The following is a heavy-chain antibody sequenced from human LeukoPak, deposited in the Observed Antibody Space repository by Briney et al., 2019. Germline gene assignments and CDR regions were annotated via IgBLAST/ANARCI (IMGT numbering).Heavy chain of an antibody. V-gene: IGHV4-59*01. CDR1: GGSISSYY. CDR2: IYYSGST. J-gene: IGHJ6*03. CDR3: ARGRGYYYYMDV. Sequence: KASETLSLTCTVSGGSISSYYWRWIRQPPGKGLEWIGYIYYSGSTNYNPSLKSRVTISVDTSKNQFSLKLSSVTAADTAVYYCARGRGYYYYMDVWGKGTTVTVSS.